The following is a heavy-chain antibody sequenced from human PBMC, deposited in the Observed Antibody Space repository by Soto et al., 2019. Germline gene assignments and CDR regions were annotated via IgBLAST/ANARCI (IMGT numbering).Heavy chain of an antibody. CDR3: ARARDGSTGSRPFDY. CDR2: IGTAGDT. Sequence: GGSLRLSCAASGFTFSSYDMHWVRQAPGKGLEWVSAIGTAGDTYYPDSVKGRFTISRENAKNSLYLQMNSLRAEDTAVYYCARARDGSTGSRPFDYWGQGTLVTVSS. V-gene: IGHV3-13*01. CDR1: GFTFSSYD. D-gene: IGHD3-22*01. J-gene: IGHJ4*02.